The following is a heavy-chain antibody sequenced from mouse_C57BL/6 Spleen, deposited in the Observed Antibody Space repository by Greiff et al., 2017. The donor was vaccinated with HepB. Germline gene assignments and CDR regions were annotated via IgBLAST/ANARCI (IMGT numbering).Heavy chain of an antibody. CDR1: GFTFSSYA. CDR3: ARGSSDWYFDV. J-gene: IGHJ1*03. D-gene: IGHD1-1*01. CDR2: ISDGGSYT. Sequence: EVHLVESGGGLVKPGGSLKLSCAASGFTFSSYAMSWVRQTPEKRLEWVATISDGGSYTYYPDNVKGRFTISRDNATNNLYLQMSHLKSDDTAMYYFARGSSDWYFDVWGTGTTVTVSS. V-gene: IGHV5-4*01.